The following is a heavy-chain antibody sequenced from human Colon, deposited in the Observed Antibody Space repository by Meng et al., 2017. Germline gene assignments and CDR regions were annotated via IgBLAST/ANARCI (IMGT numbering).Heavy chain of an antibody. J-gene: IGHJ4*02. CDR1: GGTITNDDG. CDR2: IFHAGNT. V-gene: IGHV4-4*02. Sequence: VKSQWPGPGLRKPVCTLTLTLSASGGTITNDDGWSLVRQPPGKGLGLIGEIFHAGNTNYHPSLTSRVTMSLDKSKNQFSLTLTSVTAADTAVYYCARDFHSSMTVFDSWGQGTLVTVSS. D-gene: IGHD2/OR15-2a*01. CDR3: ARDFHSSMTVFDS.